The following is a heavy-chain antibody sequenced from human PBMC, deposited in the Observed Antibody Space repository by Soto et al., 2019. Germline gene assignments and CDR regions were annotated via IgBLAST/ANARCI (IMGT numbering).Heavy chain of an antibody. Sequence: GGSLRLSCAASGFTFSSYGMHWVRQAPGKGLEWVAVIWYDGSNKYYADSVKGRFTISRDNSKNTRYLQMNSLRAEDTAVYYCARDLVGVGATNPGTPRYYYYYYGMDVWGQGTTVTVSS. D-gene: IGHD1-26*01. V-gene: IGHV3-33*01. CDR2: IWYDGSNK. CDR1: GFTFSSYG. CDR3: ARDLVGVGATNPGTPRYYYYYYGMDV. J-gene: IGHJ6*02.